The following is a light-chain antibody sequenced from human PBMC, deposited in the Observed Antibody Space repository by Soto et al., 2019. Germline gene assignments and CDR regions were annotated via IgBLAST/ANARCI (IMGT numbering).Light chain of an antibody. CDR1: SSDVGGYKY. J-gene: IGLJ2*01. Sequence: QSVLTQPASVSGSPGQSITISCTGSSSDVGGYKYVSWYQQYPGKAPKLMIYDVSNRPSGVSDRFSGSKSGNTASLTISGLQAEDEADYYCSSYTSTNTLIFGGGTQLTVL. V-gene: IGLV2-14*03. CDR3: SSYTSTNTLI. CDR2: DVS.